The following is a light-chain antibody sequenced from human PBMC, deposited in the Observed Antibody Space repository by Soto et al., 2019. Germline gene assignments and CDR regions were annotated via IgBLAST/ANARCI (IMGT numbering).Light chain of an antibody. CDR3: QQYGGAPPYT. Sequence: EIVLTQSPGTLSLSPGERATLSCRASQSVSSIYLAWYQQKPGQAPRLLIYRASSRATGIPDRFSGSGSGTGFTLTISRLEPEDFAVYYCQQYGGAPPYTFGQGTKLEIK. CDR1: QSVSSIY. J-gene: IGKJ2*01. CDR2: RAS. V-gene: IGKV3-20*01.